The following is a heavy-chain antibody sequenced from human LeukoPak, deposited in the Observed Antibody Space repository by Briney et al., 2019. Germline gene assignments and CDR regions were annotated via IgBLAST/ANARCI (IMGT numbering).Heavy chain of an antibody. V-gene: IGHV3-23*01. CDR2: ISGSGGST. D-gene: IGHD5-18*01. CDR1: GFTFSSYA. J-gene: IGHJ3*02. CDR3: AKLPGGRGYSYGRASDGAFDI. Sequence: PGGSLRLSCAASGFTFSSYAMSWVRQAPGKGLEWVSAISGSGGSTYYADSVKGRFTISRDNSKNTLYLQMNSLRAEDTAVYYCAKLPGGRGYSYGRASDGAFDIWGQGTMVTVSS.